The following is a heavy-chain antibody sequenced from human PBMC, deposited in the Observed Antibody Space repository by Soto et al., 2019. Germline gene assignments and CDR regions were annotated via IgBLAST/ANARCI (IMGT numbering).Heavy chain of an antibody. V-gene: IGHV3-30*18. CDR2: VSNDGRNT. CDR3: AKGGRQWLVTSDFNY. D-gene: IGHD6-19*01. J-gene: IGHJ4*02. CDR1: GFTFSDYA. Sequence: VQLVESGGGVVQPGRSLRLSCAASGFTFSDYAMNWVRQAPGKGLEWVAVVSNDGRNTHYADSVKGRFTISRDSSKNTVSLEMTSLRAEATSGYYCAKGGRQWLVTSDFNYWGQGALFTVSS.